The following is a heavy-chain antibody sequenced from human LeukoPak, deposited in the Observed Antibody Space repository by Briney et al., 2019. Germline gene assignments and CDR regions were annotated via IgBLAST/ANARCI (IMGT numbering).Heavy chain of an antibody. Sequence: GGSLRLSCVASGFTFSSYAMSWVRQAPGKGLVWVSRINSDGSSTSYADSVKGRFTISRDNAKNTLYLQMNSLRAEDTAVYYCARGPLTVGATRSDFDYWGQGTLVTVSS. CDR2: INSDGSST. J-gene: IGHJ4*02. CDR1: GFTFSSYA. V-gene: IGHV3-74*01. D-gene: IGHD1-26*01. CDR3: ARGPLTVGATRSDFDY.